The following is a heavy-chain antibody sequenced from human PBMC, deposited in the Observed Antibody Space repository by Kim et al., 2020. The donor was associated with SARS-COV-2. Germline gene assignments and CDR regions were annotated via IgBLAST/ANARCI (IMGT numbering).Heavy chain of an antibody. J-gene: IGHJ6*02. D-gene: IGHD2-15*01. CDR3: ARELGYCSGGSCYSKRGGYYGIDV. CDR1: GGTFSSYA. V-gene: IGHV1-69*13. Sequence: SVKVSCKASGGTFSSYAISWVRQAPGQGLEWMGGIIPIFGTANYAQKFQGRVTITADESTSTAYMELSSLRSEDTAVYYCARELGYCSGGSCYSKRGGYYGIDVWGQGTTVTVSS. CDR2: IIPIFGTA.